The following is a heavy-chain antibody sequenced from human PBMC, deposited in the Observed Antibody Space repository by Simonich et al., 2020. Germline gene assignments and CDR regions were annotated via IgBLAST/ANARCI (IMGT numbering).Heavy chain of an antibody. D-gene: IGHD6-6*01. CDR1: GFTFSSYE. CDR3: ARDFRLQLVEIGTYYYYGMDV. J-gene: IGHJ6*02. Sequence: EVQLVESGGGLVQSGGSLRLFCAASGFTFSSYETNWVRQAPGKGLEWVSYISSSGSTIYYADSVKGRFTISRDNAKNSLYLQMNSLRAEDTAVYYCARDFRLQLVEIGTYYYYGMDVWGQGTTVTVSS. CDR2: ISSSGSTI. V-gene: IGHV3-48*03.